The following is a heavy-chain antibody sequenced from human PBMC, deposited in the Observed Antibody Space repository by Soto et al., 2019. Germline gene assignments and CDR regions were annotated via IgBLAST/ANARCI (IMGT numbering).Heavy chain of an antibody. Sequence: QVQLLQSGAEVKKPGSSVKVSCKASGGTFSSYAISWGRQAPGQGLEWMGGSIPIFGTAYYAQKFQGRVTITADDSTSTGYMELSSLKSEDTAVYDCAAWGLRCLQWPRGYFDHCGQGALVTVSS. V-gene: IGHV1-69*01. D-gene: IGHD3-3*01. CDR2: SIPIFGTA. J-gene: IGHJ4*02. CDR1: GGTFSSYA. CDR3: AAWGLRCLQWPRGYFDH.